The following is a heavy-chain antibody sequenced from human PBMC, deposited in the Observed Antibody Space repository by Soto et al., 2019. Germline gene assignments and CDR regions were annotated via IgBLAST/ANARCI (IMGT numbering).Heavy chain of an antibody. CDR1: RFTFSNHA. D-gene: IGHD3-9*01. CDR3: ARVLRYFDTPYGMDV. Sequence: EVQLLESGEGLVQPGGSLKLSCAASRFTFSNHAMSWVRQAPGKGLEWVSGIGGSGRNTYYADSVKGRFTISRDNSQNTLFLQMNSLRAEDTAEYYCARVLRYFDTPYGMDVWGQGTTVTVSS. CDR2: IGGSGRNT. V-gene: IGHV3-23*01. J-gene: IGHJ6*02.